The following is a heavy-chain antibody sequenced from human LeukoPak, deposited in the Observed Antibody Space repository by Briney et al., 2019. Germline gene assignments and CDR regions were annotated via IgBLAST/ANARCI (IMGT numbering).Heavy chain of an antibody. Sequence: GSLRLSCAASGFTFSSYGMHWVRQAPGKGLEWVAVISYDGSNKYYADSVKGRFTISRDNSKNTLYLQMNSLRAEDTAVYYCAKPPSYYYDSSGYAVFDYWGQGTLVTVSS. CDR1: GFTFSSYG. J-gene: IGHJ4*02. CDR2: ISYDGSNK. CDR3: AKPPSYYYDSSGYAVFDY. V-gene: IGHV3-30*18. D-gene: IGHD3-22*01.